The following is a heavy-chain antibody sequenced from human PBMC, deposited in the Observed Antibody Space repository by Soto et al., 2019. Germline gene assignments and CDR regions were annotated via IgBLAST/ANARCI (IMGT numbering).Heavy chain of an antibody. CDR3: ARNESSNIYGMDA. V-gene: IGHV3-21*01. CDR2: ISSSSFSI. Sequence: PXGSRRLSCAAAGFTFSSYSMNWVRQAPGKGLDWVSSISSSSFSINYADSVKGRFSISRDNAQNSLHLQMNNLRAEDTAVYYCARNESSNIYGMDAWGQGTTVTVSS. D-gene: IGHD6-6*01. CDR1: GFTFSSYS. J-gene: IGHJ6*02.